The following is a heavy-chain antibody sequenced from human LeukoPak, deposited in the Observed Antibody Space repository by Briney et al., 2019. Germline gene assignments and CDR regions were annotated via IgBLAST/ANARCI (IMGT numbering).Heavy chain of an antibody. V-gene: IGHV3-74*01. CDR2: INSDGRNI. Sequence: GGSLRLSCAASGFTFSGYWMHWVRQAPGKGLVWVSRINSDGRNIRYADSVKGRFTISRDNAKNTLYLQMNSLTPEDTAVYYCAREGALGYGHYTYDYWGQGTLVTVSS. J-gene: IGHJ4*02. D-gene: IGHD4-17*01. CDR1: GFTFSGYW. CDR3: AREGALGYGHYTYDY.